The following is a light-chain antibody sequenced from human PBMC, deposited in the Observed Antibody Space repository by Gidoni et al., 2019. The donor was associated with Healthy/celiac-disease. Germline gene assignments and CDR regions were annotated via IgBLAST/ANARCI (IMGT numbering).Light chain of an antibody. CDR1: QLGDKY. CDR3: QAWDSSTVL. Sequence: SYELTQPPSVSVSPGQTASITCSGDQLGDKYACWYQQKPGQSPVLVIYQASKRPSGIPERFSGSNSGNTATLTISGTQAMDAADYYCQAWDSSTVLFGGGTKLTVL. CDR2: QAS. V-gene: IGLV3-1*01. J-gene: IGLJ2*01.